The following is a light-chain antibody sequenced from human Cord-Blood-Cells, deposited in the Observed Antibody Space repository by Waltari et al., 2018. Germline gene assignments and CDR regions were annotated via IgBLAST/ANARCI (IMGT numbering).Light chain of an antibody. CDR2: AAS. CDR1: QSISSY. J-gene: IGKJ3*01. V-gene: IGKV1-39*01. Sequence: DIQMTQSPSSLSASVGDRVTITCRASQSISSYLNWYQQKPGKAPKLLIYAASSLQSGVPSRSSGSGSGTDFTLTISSLQPEDFATYYCQQSYSRGFTFGPGTKVDIK. CDR3: QQSYSRGFT.